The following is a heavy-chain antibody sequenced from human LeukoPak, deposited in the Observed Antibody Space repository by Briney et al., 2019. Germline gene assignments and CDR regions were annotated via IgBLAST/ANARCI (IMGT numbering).Heavy chain of an antibody. CDR1: EFTFSSFE. CDR2: ISRSARTT. Sequence: GGSLRLSCAASEFTFSSFEMNWVRQAPGKGLEWISYISRSARTTYYADSVKGRFTISRDNAKNSLYLQMHSLRAEDTAIYYCAREPLIAAAVDYWGQGTLVTVSS. J-gene: IGHJ4*02. V-gene: IGHV3-48*03. D-gene: IGHD6-13*01. CDR3: AREPLIAAAVDY.